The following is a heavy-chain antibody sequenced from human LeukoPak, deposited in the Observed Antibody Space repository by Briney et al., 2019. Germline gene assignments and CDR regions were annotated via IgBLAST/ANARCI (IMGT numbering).Heavy chain of an antibody. CDR1: GFTFISHW. Sequence: GGSLRLSCTASGFTFISHWTAWVRQAPGKGLEWVANIKQDGSEIHYVDSVKGRFTISRDNAKNSLYLQMNSLRAEDTAVYYCARGGALWFGKSLLDYWGQGILATVSS. CDR3: ARGGALWFGKSLLDY. D-gene: IGHD3-10*01. V-gene: IGHV3-7*04. J-gene: IGHJ4*02. CDR2: IKQDGSEI.